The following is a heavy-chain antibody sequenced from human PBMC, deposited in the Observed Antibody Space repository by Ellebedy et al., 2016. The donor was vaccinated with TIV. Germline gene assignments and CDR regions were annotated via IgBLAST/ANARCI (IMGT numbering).Heavy chain of an antibody. CDR3: ARVDVGAIDY. CDR1: GGSFSGYY. D-gene: IGHD1-26*01. CDR2: INHSGST. Sequence: GSLRLSXAVYGGSFSGYYWSWIRQPPGKGLEWIGEINHSGSTNYNPSLMSRVTISVDTSKNQFSLKLSSVTAADTAVYYCARVDVGAIDYWGQGTLVTVSS. J-gene: IGHJ4*02. V-gene: IGHV4-34*01.